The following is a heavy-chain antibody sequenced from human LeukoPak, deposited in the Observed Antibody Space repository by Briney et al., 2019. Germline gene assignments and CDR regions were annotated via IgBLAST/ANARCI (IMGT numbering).Heavy chain of an antibody. CDR2: IGTAGDT. Sequence: HSGGSLRLSCAASGFTFSSYDMHWVRQATGKGLEWVSAIGTAGDTYYPGSVKGRFTISRENAKNSLYLQMNSLRAGDTAVYYCARAVAGSNSFDYWGQGTLVTVSS. CDR1: GFTFSSYD. J-gene: IGHJ4*02. D-gene: IGHD6-19*01. V-gene: IGHV3-13*04. CDR3: ARAVAGSNSFDY.